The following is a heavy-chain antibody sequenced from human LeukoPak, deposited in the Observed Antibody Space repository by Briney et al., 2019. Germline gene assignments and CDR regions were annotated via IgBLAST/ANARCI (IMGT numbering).Heavy chain of an antibody. J-gene: IGHJ5*02. CDR3: ARDIEYSRSSVRFDP. CDR2: ISTNNGNT. V-gene: IGHV1-18*01. CDR1: GYTFTTYG. D-gene: IGHD6-6*01. Sequence: ASVKVSCKASGYTFTTYGINWVRLAPGQGLKWMGWISTNNGNTNYARKFQGRVIMTSDTSTSTAYMELRSLRSDDTAVYYCARDIEYSRSSVRFDPWGQGTLVTVSS.